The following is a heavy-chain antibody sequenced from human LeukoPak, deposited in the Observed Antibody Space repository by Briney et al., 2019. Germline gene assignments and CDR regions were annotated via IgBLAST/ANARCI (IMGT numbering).Heavy chain of an antibody. V-gene: IGHV3-48*03. J-gene: IGHJ6*03. CDR3: AKVSPRDSGYDYYYYYYMDV. CDR1: GFTFSSYE. Sequence: GGSLRLSCAASGFTFSSYEMNWVRQAPGKGVEWVSYISSSGSTIYYADSVKGRFTISRDNSKNTLYLQMNSLRAEDTAVYYCAKVSPRDSGYDYYYYYYMDVWGKGTTVTISS. D-gene: IGHD5-12*01. CDR2: ISSSGSTI.